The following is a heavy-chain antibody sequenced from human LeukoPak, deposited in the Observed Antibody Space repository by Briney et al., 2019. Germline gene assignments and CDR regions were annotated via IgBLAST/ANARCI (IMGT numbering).Heavy chain of an antibody. CDR2: IYPGDSDT. CDR3: AGTTGGVFPDGFDI. D-gene: IGHD3-16*01. V-gene: IGHV5-51*01. J-gene: IGHJ3*02. CDR1: AYSFSNHW. Sequence: PGESLKISCQGFAYSFSNHWIAWVRQMPGKGLEWMGVIYPGDSDTRYNPAFQGLVTISADKSITTAYLHLSSLKASDTAIFYCAGTTGGVFPDGFDIGAKGTMVSF.